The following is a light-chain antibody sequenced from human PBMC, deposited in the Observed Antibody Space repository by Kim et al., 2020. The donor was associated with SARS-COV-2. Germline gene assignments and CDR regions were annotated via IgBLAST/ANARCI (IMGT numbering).Light chain of an antibody. CDR1: SLRSYY. Sequence: AFGQTVRITCQGDSLRSYYASWYQQKPGQAPVLVIYGKNNRPSGIQDRFSGSSSGNIASLTITGAQAEDEADYYCNSRDSSGNHVVFGGGTQLTVL. V-gene: IGLV3-19*01. CDR2: GKN. J-gene: IGLJ2*01. CDR3: NSRDSSGNHVV.